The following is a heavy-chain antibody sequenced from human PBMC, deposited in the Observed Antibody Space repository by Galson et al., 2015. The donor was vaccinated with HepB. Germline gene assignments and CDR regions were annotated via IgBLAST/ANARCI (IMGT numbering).Heavy chain of an antibody. CDR3: ASGSEVRGWYFFDF. J-gene: IGHJ4*02. CDR1: GFTFRGHS. CDR2: IWYDGCNK. Sequence: SLRLSCAASGFTFRGHSMRWVRQAPGKGLEWVAVIWYDGCNKDYADSVRGRFTISRDNSKNTVYLQMNSLRAEDTAGYYCASGSEVRGWYFFDFWGQGTLVTVSS. D-gene: IGHD6-19*01. V-gene: IGHV3-33*08.